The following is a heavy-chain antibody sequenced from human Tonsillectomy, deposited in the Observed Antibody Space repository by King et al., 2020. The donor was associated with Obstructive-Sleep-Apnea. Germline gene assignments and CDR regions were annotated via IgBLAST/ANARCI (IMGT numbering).Heavy chain of an antibody. V-gene: IGHV4-34*01. J-gene: IGHJ5*02. D-gene: IGHD3-10*01. CDR1: GGSFSGYY. CDR2: INHSGST. CDR3: ARHQLGSGRSWFDP. Sequence: VQLQQWGAGLLKPSETLSLTCAVYGGSFSGYYWSWIRQPPGKGLEYIGEINHSGSTNYNPSLKSQVTISVDTSKNQFSLKLISVTAADTAVYYCARHQLGSGRSWFDPWGQGARVTVPS.